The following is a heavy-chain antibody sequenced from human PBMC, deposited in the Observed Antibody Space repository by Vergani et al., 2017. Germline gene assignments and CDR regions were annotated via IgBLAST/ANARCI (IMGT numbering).Heavy chain of an antibody. V-gene: IGHV4-31*03. Sequence: QVQLQASGPGLVKASQTLSLTCSVSGAYVGSGGYYWSWVRQRPGMGLDWIGYIYYSGTTYYNPSLESRLTISLDTSENHLSLKLTSVTAADTAVYFCARELSYYYGSGSDDYNPYYYEGMDVWGPGTTVTVSS. CDR1: GAYVGSGGYY. CDR3: ARELSYYYGSGSDDYNPYYYEGMDV. J-gene: IGHJ6*02. D-gene: IGHD3-10*01. CDR2: IYYSGTT.